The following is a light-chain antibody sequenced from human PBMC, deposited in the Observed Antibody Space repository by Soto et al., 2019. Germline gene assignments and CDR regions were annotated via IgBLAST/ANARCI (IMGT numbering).Light chain of an antibody. V-gene: IGLV1-47*02. CDR3: AAWADSLRGVV. CDR2: NSN. J-gene: IGLJ3*02. CDR1: SSNIETNY. Sequence: QSVLTQPPSASGTPGQRVTISCSGSSSNIETNYVYWYQQLPRTAPKLLIYNSNQRPSGVPDRFSGSKSGTSASLAISGLRSEDEAVYYCAAWADSLRGVVFGGGTKLTVL.